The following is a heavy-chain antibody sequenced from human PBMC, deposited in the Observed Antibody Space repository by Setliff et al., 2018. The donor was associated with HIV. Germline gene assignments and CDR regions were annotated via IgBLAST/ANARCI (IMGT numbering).Heavy chain of an antibody. CDR1: GGSISSHY. CDR2: IYYNGIT. Sequence: SETLSRTCTVSGGSISSHYWSWIRQPPGKWLEWIGSIYYNGITNYNPSLKSRVTVSVDTSNDQFSLKLSSVTAADTAVYYCARAGYYGSTSYWEHFQHWG. V-gene: IGHV4-59*11. J-gene: IGHJ1*01. D-gene: IGHD3-22*01. CDR3: ARAGYYGSTSYWEHFQH.